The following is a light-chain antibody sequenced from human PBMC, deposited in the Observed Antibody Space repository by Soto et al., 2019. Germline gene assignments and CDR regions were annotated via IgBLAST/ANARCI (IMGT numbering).Light chain of an antibody. CDR3: SSYTSSSTLV. CDR2: DVS. Sequence: QSVLTQPASVSGSPGQSITISCTGTSSDVGGYNYVSWYQQHPGKAPKFMIYDVSNRPSGVSNRLSGSKSGNTASLTISGLQSEDEADYYCSSYTSSSTLVFETGTKVTVL. J-gene: IGLJ1*01. CDR1: SSDVGGYNY. V-gene: IGLV2-14*01.